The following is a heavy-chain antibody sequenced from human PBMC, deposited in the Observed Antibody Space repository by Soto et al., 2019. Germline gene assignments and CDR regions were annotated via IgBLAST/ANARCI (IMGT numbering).Heavy chain of an antibody. Sequence: GGSLRLSCAASGFTFSDYGMHWVRQAPGKGLEWVAVIWLDGSIKYYVDSVKGRFTISRDNAKNSLYLQMNSLRAEDTAVYYCARDLLDYWGQGTLVTVSS. V-gene: IGHV3-33*01. CDR2: IWLDGSIK. J-gene: IGHJ4*02. CDR1: GFTFSDYG. CDR3: ARDLLDY.